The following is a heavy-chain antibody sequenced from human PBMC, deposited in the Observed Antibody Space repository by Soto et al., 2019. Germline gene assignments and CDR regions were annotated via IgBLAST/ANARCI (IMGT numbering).Heavy chain of an antibody. Sequence: QVQLVESGGGVVQPGRSLRLSCAASGFTFSSYAMHWVRQAPGKGLEWVAVISYDGSNKYYADSVKGRFTISRDNSKNPLYLQMNSLRAEDTAVYYCARGSSGSGSYYYYYYYGMDVWGQGTTVTVSS. V-gene: IGHV3-30-3*01. D-gene: IGHD3-10*01. CDR1: GFTFSSYA. J-gene: IGHJ6*02. CDR3: ARGSSGSGSYYYYYYYGMDV. CDR2: ISYDGSNK.